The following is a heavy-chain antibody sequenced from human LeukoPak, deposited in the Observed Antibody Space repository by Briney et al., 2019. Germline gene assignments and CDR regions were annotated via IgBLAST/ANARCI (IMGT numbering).Heavy chain of an antibody. D-gene: IGHD1-14*01. Sequence: SETLSLTCAVSGYSLSSGYYWGWIRQPPGKGLEWIGSIYHSGSTYYNPSLKSRVTISVDTSKNQFSLKLSSVTAADTAVYYCARPLTDPYWNDAFDIGGQGTMVTVSS. CDR3: ARPLTDPYWNDAFDI. CDR1: GYSLSSGYY. CDR2: IYHSGST. J-gene: IGHJ3*02. V-gene: IGHV4-38-2*01.